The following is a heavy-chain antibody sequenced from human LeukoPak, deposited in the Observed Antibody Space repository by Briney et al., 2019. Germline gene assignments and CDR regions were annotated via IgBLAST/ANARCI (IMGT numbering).Heavy chain of an antibody. D-gene: IGHD3-9*01. CDR1: GFIFSGYW. V-gene: IGHV3-7*01. CDR2: IRQAGSET. J-gene: IGHJ4*02. Sequence: GGSLRFSCTASGFIFSGYWMSWVRQAPGKGLEWVANIRQAGSETYYVDSVKGRFTISRDNAKNSLYLQMNSLRAEDTAVYYCARGLLQYVDWLLPSFDYWGQGTLVTVSS. CDR3: ARGLLQYVDWLLPSFDY.